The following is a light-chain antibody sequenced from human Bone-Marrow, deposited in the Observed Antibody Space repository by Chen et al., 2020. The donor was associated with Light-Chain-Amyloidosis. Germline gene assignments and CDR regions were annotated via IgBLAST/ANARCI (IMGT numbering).Light chain of an antibody. V-gene: IGLV3-21*02. Sequence: SYVLTQPSSVSVAPGQTATIACGGNNIGSTSVHWYQQTPGQAPLLVVYDDSDRPSGIPARLSGSNSGNAATLTIRRVEAGDEADYYCQVWDRSSDRPVFGGGTKLTVL. CDR2: DDS. CDR3: QVWDRSSDRPV. J-gene: IGLJ3*02. CDR1: NIGSTS.